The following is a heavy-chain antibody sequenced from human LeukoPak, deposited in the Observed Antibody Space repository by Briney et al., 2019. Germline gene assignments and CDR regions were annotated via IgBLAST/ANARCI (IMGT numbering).Heavy chain of an antibody. CDR2: ISSSSSTI. Sequence: GSLRLSCAASGFTFSSYSMNWVRQAPGKGLEWVSYISSSSSTIYYADSVKGRFTISRDNAKNSLYLQMNSLRAEDTAVYYCARGGTWMYYDFWSGRKDLDVWGKGTTVTVSS. CDR1: GFTFSSYS. J-gene: IGHJ6*04. D-gene: IGHD3-3*01. V-gene: IGHV3-48*01. CDR3: ARGGTWMYYDFWSGRKDLDV.